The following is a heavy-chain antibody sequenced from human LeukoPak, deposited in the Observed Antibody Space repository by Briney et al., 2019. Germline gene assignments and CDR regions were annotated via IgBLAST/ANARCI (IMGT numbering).Heavy chain of an antibody. V-gene: IGHV3-30*02. CDR2: IRYDESNK. CDR1: GFTFNAHG. Sequence: PGGSLRLSCVASGFTFNAHGTHWVRQAPGKGLVWVSFIRYDESNKFYADSVKGRFTISRDNSKNTLYLQMTSLRTDDTAVYYCAKDHHFYDISGADFWGQGTRVAVSS. D-gene: IGHD3-22*01. CDR3: AKDHHFYDISGADF. J-gene: IGHJ4*02.